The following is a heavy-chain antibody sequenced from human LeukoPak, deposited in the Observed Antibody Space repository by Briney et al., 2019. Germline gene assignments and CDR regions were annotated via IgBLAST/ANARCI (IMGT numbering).Heavy chain of an antibody. D-gene: IGHD2-21*01. V-gene: IGHV5-51*01. CDR2: IYPGDSDT. CDR3: ARLDRGQQLPGEGFDY. Sequence: GESLKISCKGSGYSFTSYWIGWVRQMPGKGLEWMGIIYPGDSDTRYSPSFQGQVTISADKSISTAYLQWSSLKASDTAIYYCARLDRGQQLPGEGFDYWGQGTLVTVSS. CDR1: GYSFTSYW. J-gene: IGHJ4*02.